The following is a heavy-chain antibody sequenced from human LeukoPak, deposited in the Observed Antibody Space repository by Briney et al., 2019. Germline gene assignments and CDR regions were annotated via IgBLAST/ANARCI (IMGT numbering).Heavy chain of an antibody. CDR3: ARENTATTYYMDV. Sequence: SETLSLTCAVYGGSFSGYYWSWLRQPPGKGLEWLGEINHSGSNNYNPSLKSRVTISVDTSKNQFSLKLSSVTAADTAVYYCARENTATTYYMDVWGKGTTVTVSS. V-gene: IGHV4-34*01. D-gene: IGHD5-18*01. J-gene: IGHJ6*03. CDR1: GGSFSGYY. CDR2: INHSGSN.